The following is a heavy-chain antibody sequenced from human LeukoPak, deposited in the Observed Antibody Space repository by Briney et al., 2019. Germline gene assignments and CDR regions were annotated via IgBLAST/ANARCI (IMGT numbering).Heavy chain of an antibody. V-gene: IGHV5-51*01. CDR2: IYPGDSDT. Sequence: GASLQISCKGSGYIFTSYWIGWVRPLPGKGLEWMGIIYPGDSDTRYSPSFQGQVTISADKSISTAYLQWSSLKASDTAMYYCARLRDSRWFDPWGQGTLVTVSS. CDR3: ARLRDSRWFDP. D-gene: IGHD5-24*01. CDR1: GYIFTSYW. J-gene: IGHJ5*02.